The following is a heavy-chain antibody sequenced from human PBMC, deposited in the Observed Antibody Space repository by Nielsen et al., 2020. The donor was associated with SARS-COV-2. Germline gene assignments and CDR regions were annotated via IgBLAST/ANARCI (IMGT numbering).Heavy chain of an antibody. CDR2: IGGNGRNI. Sequence: GESLKISCAASGFPFSSYEMNWVRQAPGKALEWLSYIGGNGRNIFYADSVKGRFTISRDNAKNSLYLQMNSLRAEDTAVYYCASGYSSPYWGQGTLVTVSS. CDR3: ASGYSSPY. J-gene: IGHJ4*02. CDR1: GFPFSSYE. D-gene: IGHD6-13*01. V-gene: IGHV3-48*03.